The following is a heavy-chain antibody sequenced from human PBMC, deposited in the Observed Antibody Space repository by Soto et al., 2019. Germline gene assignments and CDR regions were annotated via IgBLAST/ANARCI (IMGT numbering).Heavy chain of an antibody. CDR2: IIPIFGTA. CDR3: ANFISSRHHYHYVMDF. D-gene: IGHD6-6*01. Sequence: SVKVSCKASGGTFSSYAISWVRQAPGQGLEWMGGIIPIFGTANYAQKFQGRVTITADESTSTAYMELSSLRSEDTAVYYCANFISSRHHYHYVMDFWGQGSTVPVSS. V-gene: IGHV1-69*13. CDR1: GGTFSSYA. J-gene: IGHJ6*02.